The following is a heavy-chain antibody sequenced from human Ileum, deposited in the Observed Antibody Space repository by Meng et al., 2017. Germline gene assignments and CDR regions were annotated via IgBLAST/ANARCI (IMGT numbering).Heavy chain of an antibody. CDR3: AKAAAYNLDI. D-gene: IGHD1-14*01. CDR1: GVSISGVIW. Sequence: LRWEEWGRRLGEPSGVLCLTCAFSGVSISGVIWWGWVRQPPGKGLEWIGEIFQSESTNYNPSLKSRVSISVDKSKNHLSLSLSSVTAADTAVYYCAKAAAYNLDIWGQGALVTVSS. V-gene: IGHV4-4*02. J-gene: IGHJ4*02. CDR2: IFQSEST.